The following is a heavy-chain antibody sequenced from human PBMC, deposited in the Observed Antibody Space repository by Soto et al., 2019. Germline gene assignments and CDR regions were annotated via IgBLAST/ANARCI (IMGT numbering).Heavy chain of an antibody. CDR3: AKRTTGYSDYFQK. V-gene: IGHV3-23*01. J-gene: IGHJ1*01. D-gene: IGHD1-1*01. CDR2: VRGRGDMT. CDR1: GFAFSSYA. Sequence: LESGGGFAQPGGSLRLSCAASGFAFSSYAMTWVRQAPGKGLEWVAAVRGRGDMTYYADSVKGRFIISRDNSNNTLFLQMDSLRVDDTAVFFFAKRTTGYSDYFQKWGQGTLVTVSS.